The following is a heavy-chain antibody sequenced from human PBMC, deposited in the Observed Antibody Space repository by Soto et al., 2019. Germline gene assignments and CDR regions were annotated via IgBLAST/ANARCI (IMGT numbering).Heavy chain of an antibody. J-gene: IGHJ4*02. CDR3: GGDTTTGTHPPTFDY. D-gene: IGHD1-1*01. V-gene: IGHV1-69*01. CDR2: IIPIFGTA. Sequence: QVQLVQSGAEVKKPGSSVKVSCKASGGTFSSYAISWVRQAPGQGLEWMGGIIPIFGTANYAQKFQGRVTITAYESTSTAYMELSSLSSYDRAVYYCGGDTTTGTHPPTFDYGGQGTLVTVSS. CDR1: GGTFSSYA.